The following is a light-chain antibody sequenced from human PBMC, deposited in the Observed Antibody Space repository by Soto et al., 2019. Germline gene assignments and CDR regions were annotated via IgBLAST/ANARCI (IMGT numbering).Light chain of an antibody. V-gene: IGLV1-44*01. CDR3: AAWDDSLNAWA. Sequence: QAVVTQPPSASGTPGQRVTISCSGSSSNIGRNTVKWYRQLPGTAPKVLIDSSDQRPSGVPDRFSGSQSGTSASLAISGLQSEDEADYICAAWDDSLNAWAFGGGTKLTVL. CDR1: SSNIGRNT. CDR2: SSD. J-gene: IGLJ3*02.